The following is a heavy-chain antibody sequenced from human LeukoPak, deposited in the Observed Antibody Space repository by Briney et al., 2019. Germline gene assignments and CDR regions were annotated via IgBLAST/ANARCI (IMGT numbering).Heavy chain of an antibody. CDR2: INPNSDAT. CDR1: GYTFTGYY. D-gene: IGHD3-22*01. CDR3: ARASVSGGYPKPIDI. J-gene: IGHJ3*02. Sequence: ASVKVSCKASGYTFTGYYLHWVRQAPGQGFEWMGWINPNSDATHYAQKFQGRVTMTGDTSISTAYMELSSLRSDDTAVYYCARASVSGGYPKPIDIWGRGTMVTVSS. V-gene: IGHV1-2*02.